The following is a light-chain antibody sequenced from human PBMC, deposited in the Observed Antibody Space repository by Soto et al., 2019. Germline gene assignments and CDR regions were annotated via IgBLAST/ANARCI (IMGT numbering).Light chain of an antibody. J-gene: IGKJ1*01. CDR3: QQYVSSPWT. CDR1: QSLSIRS. Sequence: EIVLTQSAGTMSLSPGEGATLSGRASQSLSIRSLAWFQQKPGQVPRLLIYGGATRVTAIQDRFSGSGYGTDFTLTLIGLEPEEFAVYYCQQYVSSPWTFGQGTRVEIK. V-gene: IGKV3-20*01. CDR2: GGA.